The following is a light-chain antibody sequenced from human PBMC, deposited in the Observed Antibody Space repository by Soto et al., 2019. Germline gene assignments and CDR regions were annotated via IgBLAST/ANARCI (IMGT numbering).Light chain of an antibody. V-gene: IGKV3-11*01. CDR2: DAS. CDR1: QSLNSN. Sequence: FVLTQFPNTLSLSPGERATLSCRASQSLNSNFLVWYQQKPGQAPRLLIYDASNRATGIPARFSGSGSGTDFTLTISSLEPEDFAVYYCQQRSNWPPITFGQGTRLEI. CDR3: QQRSNWPPIT. J-gene: IGKJ5*01.